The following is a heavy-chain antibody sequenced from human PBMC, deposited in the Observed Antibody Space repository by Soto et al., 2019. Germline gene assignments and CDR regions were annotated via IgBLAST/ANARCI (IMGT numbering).Heavy chain of an antibody. D-gene: IGHD6-13*01. CDR3: ARDQGPDHSSSWYRPDYNWFDP. CDR2: ISYDGSNK. J-gene: IGHJ5*02. CDR1: GFTFSSYA. V-gene: IGHV3-30-3*01. Sequence: GGSLRLSCAASGFTFSSYAMHWVRQAPGKGLEWVAVISYDGSNKYYADSVKGRFTISRDNSKNTLYLQMNSLRAEDTAVYYCARDQGPDHSSSWYRPDYNWFDPWGQGTLVTVSS.